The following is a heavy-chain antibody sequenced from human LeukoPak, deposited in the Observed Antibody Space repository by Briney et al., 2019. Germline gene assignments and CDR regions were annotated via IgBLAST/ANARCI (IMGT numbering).Heavy chain of an antibody. J-gene: IGHJ4*02. V-gene: IGHV3-15*01. CDR3: TTVSHIGGRP. CDR1: GLTFSGAW. Sequence: PGGSLRLSCAVSGLTFSGAWLSWVRQAPGEGLEWVGRIKSKSAGGTADYAAPVQGRFIISRDDSQNTLYLQMNSLKTEDTAVYYCTTVSHIGGRPGDQGTLVTVSS. D-gene: IGHD6-6*01. CDR2: IKSKSAGGTA.